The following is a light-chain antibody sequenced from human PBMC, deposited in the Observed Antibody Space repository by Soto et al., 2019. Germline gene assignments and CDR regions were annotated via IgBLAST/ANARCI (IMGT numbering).Light chain of an antibody. Sequence: QSALTQPASVSGSPGQSITISCTGTSSDIGGYDYVSWYQQHPGKAPKLMIYDVSNRPSGVSNRVSGSKSGNTASLTISGLQAEDEGDYYCSSYTRSSTLAVFGGGTKLTVL. J-gene: IGLJ3*02. V-gene: IGLV2-14*01. CDR3: SSYTRSSTLAV. CDR2: DVS. CDR1: SSDIGGYDY.